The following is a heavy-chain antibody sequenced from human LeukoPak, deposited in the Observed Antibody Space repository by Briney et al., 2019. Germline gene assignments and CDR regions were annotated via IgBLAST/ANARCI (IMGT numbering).Heavy chain of an antibody. CDR2: INPNSGGT. V-gene: IGHV1-2*02. J-gene: IGHJ5*02. CDR3: ASRAGRYYYGSGRYILGS. D-gene: IGHD3-10*01. CDR1: GYTFTGYY. Sequence: ASVKVSCKASGYTFTGYYMHWVRQAPGQGLEWMGWINPNSGGTNYAQKFQGRVTMTRDTSISTAYMELSRLRSDDTAVYYCASRAGRYYYGSGRYILGSWGQGTLVTVSS.